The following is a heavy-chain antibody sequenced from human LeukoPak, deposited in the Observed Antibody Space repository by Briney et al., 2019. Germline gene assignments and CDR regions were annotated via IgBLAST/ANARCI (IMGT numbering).Heavy chain of an antibody. Sequence: SETLTLTCTVSGGSISGYYWSWIRQPAGKGLEWIGRIYSSGNTKYNPPLESRVTMSVDEYNNQISLQLSSVTAADSAMYYCAREARNTQYFDYWGQGTLVTVSS. CDR1: GGSISGYY. V-gene: IGHV4-4*07. J-gene: IGHJ4*02. CDR2: IYSSGNT. CDR3: AREARNTQYFDY. D-gene: IGHD5-12*01.